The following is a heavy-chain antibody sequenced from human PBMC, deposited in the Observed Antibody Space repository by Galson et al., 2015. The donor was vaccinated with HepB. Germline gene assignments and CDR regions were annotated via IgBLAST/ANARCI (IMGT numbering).Heavy chain of an antibody. CDR2: INPNSGGT. Sequence: SVKVSCKASGYSFSTYSLTWVRQAPGQGLEWMGWINPNSGGTNYAQKFQGRVTMTRDTSISTAYMELSRLRSDDTAVYYCARELSFLGWFDPWGQGTLVTVSS. V-gene: IGHV1-2*02. CDR3: ARELSFLGWFDP. D-gene: IGHD3-16*02. CDR1: GYSFSTYS. J-gene: IGHJ5*02.